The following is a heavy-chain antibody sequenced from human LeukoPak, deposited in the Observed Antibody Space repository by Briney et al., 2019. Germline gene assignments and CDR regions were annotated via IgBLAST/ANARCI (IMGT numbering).Heavy chain of an antibody. Sequence: GGSLRLSCAASGFTFTNYAMNWIRQSPVKGLQWLAAISVDGSATNYADSVKGRFTISRDNSKSTLYLEMDSLRPEDTAVYYCARDFGYWGQGTLVTVSS. CDR1: GFTFTNYA. D-gene: IGHD3-10*01. CDR2: ISVDGSAT. J-gene: IGHJ4*02. CDR3: ARDFGY. V-gene: IGHV3-30*04.